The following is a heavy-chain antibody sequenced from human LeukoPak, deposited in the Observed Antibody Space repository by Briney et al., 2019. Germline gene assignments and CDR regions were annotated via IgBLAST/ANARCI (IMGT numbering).Heavy chain of an antibody. CDR1: GFSFGSYW. J-gene: IGHJ4*02. CDR2: IKSDGSDK. Sequence: PGGSLRLSRVASGFSFGSYWMSWARQAPGKGLEWVANIKSDGSDKHYVDSVKGRFTISRDNAKNSLYLQMNSLTAEDTAVYYCASTVRLDYWGQETLVTVSS. CDR3: ASTVRLDY. V-gene: IGHV3-7*05. D-gene: IGHD3-22*01.